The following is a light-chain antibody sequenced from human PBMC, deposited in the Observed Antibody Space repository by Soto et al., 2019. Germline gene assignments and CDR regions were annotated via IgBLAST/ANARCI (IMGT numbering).Light chain of an antibody. J-gene: IGKJ5*01. Sequence: EIVLTQSPGTLSLSPGQRTTLSWRASQSVSSSYLAWYQQKPGQAPRLLIYGASSRATGIPDRFSGSGSGTDFTLTISRLEPEDFALYYCQQYGTSLITFGQGTRLEIK. CDR1: QSVSSSY. CDR2: GAS. CDR3: QQYGTSLIT. V-gene: IGKV3-20*01.